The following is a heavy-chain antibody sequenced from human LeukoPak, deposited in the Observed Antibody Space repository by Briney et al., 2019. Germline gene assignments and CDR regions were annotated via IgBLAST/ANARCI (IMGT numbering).Heavy chain of an antibody. V-gene: IGHV3-23*01. Sequence: GGSLRLSCAGSGFTFSSYGMNWVRQAPGKGLEWVSSISASGDKTHYADSVKGRFTMSRDNSKNTLHLQMSSLRVEDTARYYCAKQGDRAYFDYWGQGTLVTVSS. D-gene: IGHD3-10*01. CDR3: AKQGDRAYFDY. CDR1: GFTFSSYG. CDR2: ISASGDKT. J-gene: IGHJ4*02.